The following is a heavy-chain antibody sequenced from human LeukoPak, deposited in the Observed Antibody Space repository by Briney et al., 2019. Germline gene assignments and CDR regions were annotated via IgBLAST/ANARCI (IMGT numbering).Heavy chain of an antibody. D-gene: IGHD6-19*01. J-gene: IGHJ4*02. CDR3: ARDVKSYTSGASYFDY. CDR1: GFTFNTYS. CDR2: ITSSSSTM. Sequence: GGSLRLSCAASGFTFNTYSMNWVRQAPGQGLEWVSYITSSSSTMFYADSVRGRFTISRDNAKNSLYLQMNSLRAEDTAVYYCARDVKSYTSGASYFDYWGQGTLVTVSS. V-gene: IGHV3-48*01.